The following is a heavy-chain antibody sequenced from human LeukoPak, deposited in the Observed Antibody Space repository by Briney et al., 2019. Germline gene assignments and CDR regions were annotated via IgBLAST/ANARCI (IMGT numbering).Heavy chain of an antibody. CDR3: AKDGIRLVIINYFDY. V-gene: IGHV3-23*01. CDR2: INGGGGST. Sequence: SGGSLRLSCAASGFTFSSYAMSWVRQAPGKGLDWVSSINGGGGSTYYADSVKGRFTISRDNSKNTLYLQMNSLRAEDTAVYYCAKDGIRLVIINYFDYWGQGTLVTVSS. CDR1: GFTFSSYA. J-gene: IGHJ4*02. D-gene: IGHD3-9*01.